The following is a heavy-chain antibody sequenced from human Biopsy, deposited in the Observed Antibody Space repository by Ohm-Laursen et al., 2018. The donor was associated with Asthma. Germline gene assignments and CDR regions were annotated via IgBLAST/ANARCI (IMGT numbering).Heavy chain of an antibody. J-gene: IGHJ3*01. CDR1: GYTFIHFA. CDR3: ARTYYDFLSGQVNDAFAL. CDR2: INAGDGNT. V-gene: IGHV1-3*01. Sequence: SVKVSCKSSGYTFIHFAIHWVRQAPGQRLEWMGWINAGDGNTKYSQKFQGRVTITRDTSANTAYMDLRSLRSEDTAMYYCARTYYDFLSGQVNDAFALWGQGTMVTVSS. D-gene: IGHD3-9*01.